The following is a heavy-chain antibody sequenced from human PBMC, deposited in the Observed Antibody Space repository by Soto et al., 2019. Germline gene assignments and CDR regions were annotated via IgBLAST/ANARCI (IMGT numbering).Heavy chain of an antibody. CDR1: GYTFTGYY. V-gene: IGHV1-2*04. J-gene: IGHJ6*03. D-gene: IGHD2-2*02. CDR3: ARDGCSSTSCYNYYYYMDV. Sequence: ASVKVSYKASGYTFTGYYMHWVRQAPGQGLEWMGWINPNSGGTNYAQKFQGWVTMTRDTSISTAYMELSRLRSDDTAVYYCARDGCSSTSCYNYYYYMDVWAKGNTVTVSS. CDR2: INPNSGGT.